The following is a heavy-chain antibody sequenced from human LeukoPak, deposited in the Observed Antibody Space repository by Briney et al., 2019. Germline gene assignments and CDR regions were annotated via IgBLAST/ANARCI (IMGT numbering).Heavy chain of an antibody. V-gene: IGHV4-34*01. CDR2: INHSGST. CDR1: GGSFSGYY. CDR3: ARAAVTRHFDY. D-gene: IGHD4-23*01. J-gene: IGHJ4*02. Sequence: SETLSLTCAVYGGSFSGYYWSWIRQPPGKGLEWIGEINHSGSTNYNPSLKSRVTISVDTSKNQFSLKLSSVTAADTAVYYCARAAVTRHFDYWGQGTLVTVSS.